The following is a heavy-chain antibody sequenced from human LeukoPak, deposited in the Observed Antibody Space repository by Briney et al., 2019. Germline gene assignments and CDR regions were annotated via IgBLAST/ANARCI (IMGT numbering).Heavy chain of an antibody. D-gene: IGHD7-27*01. J-gene: IGHJ4*02. CDR3: ATFRTGVPFD. V-gene: IGHV3-73*01. Sequence: GGSLRLSCAASGFTLSGSAMHWVRQASGKGLEWVGRIRSKANNYATAYAASVKGRFTISRDDSKNTAYLQMNSLRAEDTAVYYCATFRTGVPFDWGQGTLVTVSS. CDR1: GFTLSGSA. CDR2: IRSKANNYAT.